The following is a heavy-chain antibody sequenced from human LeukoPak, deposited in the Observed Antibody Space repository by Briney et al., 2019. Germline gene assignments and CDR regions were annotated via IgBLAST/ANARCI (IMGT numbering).Heavy chain of an antibody. J-gene: IGHJ4*02. CDR2: FDPERNTM. Sequence: ASVKVSCKVSGDILTELSIQWVRQAPGKGLECMGGFDPERNTMIYAQRLQGRVTMTEDTSTDTAYMELSSLTSEDTGIYYCATRSGDFWSGYVNWGQGTLVTVSS. CDR3: ATRSGDFWSGYVN. CDR1: GDILTELS. V-gene: IGHV1-24*01. D-gene: IGHD3-3*01.